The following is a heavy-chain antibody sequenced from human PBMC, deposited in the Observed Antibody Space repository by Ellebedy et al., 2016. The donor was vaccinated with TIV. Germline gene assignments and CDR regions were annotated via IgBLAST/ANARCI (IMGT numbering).Heavy chain of an antibody. J-gene: IGHJ5*02. CDR3: ARDLDDSSGYDWFDP. D-gene: IGHD3-22*01. CDR1: GWSFSDYY. V-gene: IGHV4-34*01. CDR2: INHSGST. Sequence: SETLSLTXAVYGWSFSDYYWSWIRQPPGKGLEWLGEINHSGSTNYNPALKSRVTISVDTSKKQFSLRLSSVTAADTAVYYCARDLDDSSGYDWFDPWGQGTLVTVSS.